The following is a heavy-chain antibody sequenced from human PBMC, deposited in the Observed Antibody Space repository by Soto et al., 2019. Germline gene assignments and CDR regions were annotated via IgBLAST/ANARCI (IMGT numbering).Heavy chain of an antibody. Sequence: GGSLRLSCAASGFTFGTYALKWVRQAPGKGLEWVSSTPGSGGSAYYADSVKGRFTISRDNSKNTLYLQMDSLSPEDTAIYYCAKGGSSGWYYFDLWGQGTLVTVSS. CDR3: AKGGSSGWYYFDL. J-gene: IGHJ4*02. D-gene: IGHD6-19*01. CDR1: GFTFGTYA. V-gene: IGHV3-23*01. CDR2: TPGSGGSA.